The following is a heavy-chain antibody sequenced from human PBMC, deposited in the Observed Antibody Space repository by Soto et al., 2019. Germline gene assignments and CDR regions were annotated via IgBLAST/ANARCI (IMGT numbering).Heavy chain of an antibody. J-gene: IGHJ6*02. D-gene: IGHD1-26*01. CDR2: IYYSGST. V-gene: IGHV4-31*03. CDR3: AGGEWELPGDYYYGMDV. CDR1: GGSISSGGYY. Sequence: PSETLSLTCTVSGGSISSGGYYWSWIRQHPGKGLEWIGYIYYSGSTYYNPSLKSRVTISVDTSKNQFSLKLSSVTAADTAVYYCAGGEWELPGDYYYGMDVWGQGTTVTVSS.